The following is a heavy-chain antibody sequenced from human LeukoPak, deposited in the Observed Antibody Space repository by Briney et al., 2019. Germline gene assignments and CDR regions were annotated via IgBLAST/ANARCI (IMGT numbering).Heavy chain of an antibody. CDR3: ARDPPDYDFWSGYYVSNWFDP. Sequence: ASVKVSCKASGGTFSSYAISWVRQAPGQGLEWMGWINPNSGGTNYAQKFQGRVTMTRDTSISTAYMELSRLRSDDTAVYYCARDPPDYDFWSGYYVSNWFDPWGQGTLVTVSS. J-gene: IGHJ5*02. CDR1: GGTFSSYA. CDR2: INPNSGGT. V-gene: IGHV1-2*02. D-gene: IGHD3-3*01.